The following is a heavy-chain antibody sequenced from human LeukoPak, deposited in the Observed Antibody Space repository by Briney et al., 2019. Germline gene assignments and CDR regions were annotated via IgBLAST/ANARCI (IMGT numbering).Heavy chain of an antibody. D-gene: IGHD6-19*01. CDR1: GFTFSNYG. Sequence: PGGSLRLSCAASGFTFSNYGMHWVRQAPGKGLEWVTFIRYDGNNKYYADSVKGRFTISRDNSKNTLYLQMNSLRPEDTAVYYCAKGSRQSQWLVRFFDYWGQGTLVTVSS. CDR2: IRYDGNNK. V-gene: IGHV3-30*02. CDR3: AKGSRQSQWLVRFFDY. J-gene: IGHJ4*02.